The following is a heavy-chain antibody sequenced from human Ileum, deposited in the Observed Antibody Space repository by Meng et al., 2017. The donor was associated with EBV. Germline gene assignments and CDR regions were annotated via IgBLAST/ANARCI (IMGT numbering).Heavy chain of an antibody. D-gene: IGHD3-3*01. CDR3: VRGGGATIFGTLDT. Sequence: ELQWVEPGAGLVPPGGSLRPSCTASGLTINKSWMHWVRQVPRKGLEWVSRINDDGSITNYADSVKGRFTISRDTAKNTLSLQMSSLTVEDTAVYYCVRGGGATIFGTLDTWDQGTLVTVYS. J-gene: IGHJ5*02. V-gene: IGHV3-74*01. CDR2: INDDGSIT. CDR1: GLTINKSW.